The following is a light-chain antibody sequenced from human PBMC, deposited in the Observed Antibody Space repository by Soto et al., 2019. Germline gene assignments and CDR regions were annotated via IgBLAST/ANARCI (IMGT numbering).Light chain of an antibody. CDR2: GAS. CDR3: QQYKNYYS. Sequence: IVLTQSPVSLSLSPGERATLSCRASQFVGSNLAWYQQRPGQTPRLLIQGASTRATGIPARFSGSGSGTDFTLPISGLQSEDSAVYYCQQYKNYYSFGQGIKVEIK. CDR1: QFVGSN. V-gene: IGKV3-15*01. J-gene: IGKJ2*03.